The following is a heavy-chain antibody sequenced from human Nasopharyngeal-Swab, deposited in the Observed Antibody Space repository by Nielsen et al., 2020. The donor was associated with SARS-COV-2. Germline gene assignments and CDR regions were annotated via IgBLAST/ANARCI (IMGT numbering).Heavy chain of an antibody. J-gene: IGHJ4*02. D-gene: IGHD3-9*01. Sequence: GGFLRLSCAASGFTFSSYSMNWVRQAPGKGLEWVSYISSSSSTIYYADSVKGRFTISRDNAKNSLYLQMNSLRDEDTAVYYCARDVEALYYDILTGCLDYWGQGTLVTVSS. V-gene: IGHV3-48*02. CDR1: GFTFSSYS. CDR3: ARDVEALYYDILTGCLDY. CDR2: ISSSSSTI.